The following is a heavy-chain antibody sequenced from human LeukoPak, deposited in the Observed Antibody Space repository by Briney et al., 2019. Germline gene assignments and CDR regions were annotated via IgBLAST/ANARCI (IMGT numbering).Heavy chain of an antibody. CDR3: AKDRVGYYDFWSGYYFSPSGYMDV. D-gene: IGHD3-3*01. CDR2: ISGSGGST. J-gene: IGHJ6*03. V-gene: IGHV3-23*01. Sequence: GGSLRLSCAASGFTFSSYAMSWVRQAPGKGLEWVSAISGSGGSTYYADSVKGRFTISRDNSKNTLYLQMNSLRAEDTAVYYCAKDRVGYYDFWSGYYFSPSGYMDVWGKGTTVTVSS. CDR1: GFTFSSYA.